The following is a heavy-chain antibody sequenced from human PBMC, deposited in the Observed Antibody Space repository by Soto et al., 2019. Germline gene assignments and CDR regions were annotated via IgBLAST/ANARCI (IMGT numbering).Heavy chain of an antibody. CDR1: GGTFSSYT. CDR2: IIPILGIA. Sequence: ASVKVSCKASGGTFSSYTISWVRQAPGQGLEWMGRIIPILGIANYAQKFQGRVTITADKSTSTAYMELSSLRSEDTAVYYCAFSTSDIDYGDYGGGYWGQGTLVTVSS. V-gene: IGHV1-69*02. D-gene: IGHD4-17*01. J-gene: IGHJ4*02. CDR3: AFSTSDIDYGDYGGGY.